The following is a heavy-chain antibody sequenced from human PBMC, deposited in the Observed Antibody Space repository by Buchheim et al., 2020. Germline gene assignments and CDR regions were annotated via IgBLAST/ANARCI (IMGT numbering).Heavy chain of an antibody. V-gene: IGHV4-59*01. Sequence: QVQLQESGPGLVKPSETLSLTCSVSGGSISGYYWNWIRQPPGKGLEWIGYAYYSGSTYYNPSLKSRVTISVDTSNNQFSLILTSVTAADTAVYYCARAITTSSDLDYWGQGT. J-gene: IGHJ4*02. CDR2: AYYSGST. CDR1: GGSISGYY. CDR3: ARAITTSSDLDY. D-gene: IGHD5-12*01.